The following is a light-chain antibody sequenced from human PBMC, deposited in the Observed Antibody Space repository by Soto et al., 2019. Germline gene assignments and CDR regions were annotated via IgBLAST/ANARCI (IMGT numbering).Light chain of an antibody. CDR3: QQYKDWPTT. CDR2: GAS. CDR1: QSVSTT. V-gene: IGKV3-15*01. J-gene: IGKJ1*01. Sequence: SAAAVSVTQRQRASLSCRASQSVSTTVAWYHQKPGQAPRLLVYGASTRATGIPARFSGSGAGTDFTLIITSLQSEDFGVYFCQQYKDWPTTFGQGTKVDI.